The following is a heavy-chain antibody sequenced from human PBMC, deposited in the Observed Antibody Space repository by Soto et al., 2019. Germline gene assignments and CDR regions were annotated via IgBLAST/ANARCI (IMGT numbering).Heavy chain of an antibody. CDR1: GGSISSSSYY. CDR3: ARQGGPKLTTVTH. Sequence: LQLQESGPGLVKPSETLSLTCTVSGGSISSSSYYWGWIRQPPGKGLEWIGSIYYSGSTYYNPSLKSRVTISVDTSKNQFSLKLSSVTAADTAVYYCARQGGPKLTTVTHWGQGTLVTVSS. J-gene: IGHJ4*02. CDR2: IYYSGST. V-gene: IGHV4-39*01. D-gene: IGHD4-17*01.